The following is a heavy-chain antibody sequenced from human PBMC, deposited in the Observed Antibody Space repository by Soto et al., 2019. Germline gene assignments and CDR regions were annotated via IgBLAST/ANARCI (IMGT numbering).Heavy chain of an antibody. J-gene: IGHJ4*02. V-gene: IGHV4-59*08. CDR2: IYYSGST. Sequence: QVQLQESGPGLVKPSETLSLTCTVSGGSISSYYWSWIRQPPGKGLEWIGYIYYSGSTNYNPYLKSRVTISVDTSKNQFSLKLSSVTAADTAVYSCARHHDSWGQGTLVTVSS. CDR3: ARHHDS. CDR1: GGSISSYY.